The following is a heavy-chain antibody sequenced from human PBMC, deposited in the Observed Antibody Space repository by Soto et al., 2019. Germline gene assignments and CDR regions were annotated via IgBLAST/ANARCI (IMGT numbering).Heavy chain of an antibody. CDR2: INHSGST. D-gene: IGHD2-15*01. CDR1: GGSFSGYY. Sequence: SETLSLTCAVYGGSFSGYYWSWIHQPPGKGLEWIGEINHSGSTNYNPSLKSRVTISVDTSKNQFSLKLSSVTAADTAVYYCARGGVAVVGATNYYYMDVWGKGTTVTVSS. CDR3: ARGGVAVVGATNYYYMDV. V-gene: IGHV4-34*01. J-gene: IGHJ6*03.